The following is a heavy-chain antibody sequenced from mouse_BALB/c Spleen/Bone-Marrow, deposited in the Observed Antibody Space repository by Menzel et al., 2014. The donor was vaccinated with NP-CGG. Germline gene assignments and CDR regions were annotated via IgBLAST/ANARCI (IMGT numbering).Heavy chain of an antibody. CDR1: GYTFTSYW. Sequence: QVQLQQSGAELVKPGAPVKLSCKASGYTFTSYWMHWVKQRPGQGLEWIGEINPSNGRTNYNEKFKSKATLTVDKSSSTAYMQLSTLTSEDSAVYYCARWNYYGSLYWYFDVWGAGTTVTVSS. CDR2: INPSNGRT. CDR3: ARWNYYGSLYWYFDV. D-gene: IGHD1-1*01. V-gene: IGHV1S81*02. J-gene: IGHJ1*01.